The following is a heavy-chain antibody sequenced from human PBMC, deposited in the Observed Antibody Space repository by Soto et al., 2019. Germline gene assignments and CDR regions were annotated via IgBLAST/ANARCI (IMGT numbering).Heavy chain of an antibody. CDR3: TRNVATRGNLFDP. V-gene: IGHV2-5*02. Sequence: GFLLENPTQTLTLTYTFSGFSRSTSGESVGWIRQPPGKALEWLALIYWDDDERYSPSLKSRLIITKDTSKNQVVLTMTNMDPVDTATYYCTRNVATRGNLFDPWGEGTLGTVS. J-gene: IGHJ5*02. D-gene: IGHD6-6*01. CDR2: IYWDDDE. CDR1: GFSRSTSGES.